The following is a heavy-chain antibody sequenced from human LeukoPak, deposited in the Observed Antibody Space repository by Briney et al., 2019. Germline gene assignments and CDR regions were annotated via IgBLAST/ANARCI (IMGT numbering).Heavy chain of an antibody. J-gene: IGHJ4*02. CDR3: TTDDGGYDSSGSESGLDY. CDR2: IKSKTDGGTT. CDR1: GFTFSNAW. V-gene: IGHV3-15*01. Sequence: PGGSLRLSCAASGFTFSNAWMSWVRQAPGKGLEWVGRIKSKTDGGTTDYAAPVKGRFTISRDDSKNTLYLQMNSLKTEDTAVYYRTTDDGGYDSSGSESGLDYWGQGTLVTVSS. D-gene: IGHD3-22*01.